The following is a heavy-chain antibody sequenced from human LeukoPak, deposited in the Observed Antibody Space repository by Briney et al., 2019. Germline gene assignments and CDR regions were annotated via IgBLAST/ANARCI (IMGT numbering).Heavy chain of an antibody. CDR1: GGSFSGYY. J-gene: IGHJ4*02. CDR3: AILSPVPQYYFDY. V-gene: IGHV4-34*01. Sequence: KASETLSLTCAVYGGSFSGYYWSWIRQPPGKGLEWIGEINHSGSTNYNPSLKSRVTISVDTSKNQFSLKLSSVTAADTAVYYCAILSPVPQYYFDYWGQGTLVTVSS. CDR2: INHSGST.